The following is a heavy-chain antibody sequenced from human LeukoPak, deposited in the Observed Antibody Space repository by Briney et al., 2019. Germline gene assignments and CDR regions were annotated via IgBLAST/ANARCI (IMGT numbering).Heavy chain of an antibody. J-gene: IGHJ4*02. V-gene: IGHV1-2*04. CDR1: GYTFTSYY. CDR3: ARDRYYDSSGYYFDY. D-gene: IGHD3-22*01. Sequence: ASVKVSCKASGYTFTSYYIHWVRQAPGQGFEWMGIIIPSGGSTNYAQKFQGWVTMTRDTSISTAYMELSRLRSDDTAVYYCARDRYYDSSGYYFDYWGQGTLVTVSS. CDR2: IIPSGGST.